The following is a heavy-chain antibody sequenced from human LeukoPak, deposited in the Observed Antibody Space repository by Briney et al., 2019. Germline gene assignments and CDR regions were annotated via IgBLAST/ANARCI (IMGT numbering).Heavy chain of an antibody. D-gene: IGHD3-3*01. CDR1: GFTFSSYW. CDR3: VRVRFLEWLSYPAGGMDV. J-gene: IGHJ6*03. V-gene: IGHV3-7*04. Sequence: AGSLRLSCAASGFTFSSYWWSWLRQAPGKGLEWVANIKQDGSEKYYMYSVKGRFTISRDNDKNSLYLQMNSLRAEDTAVYSCVRVRFLEWLSYPAGGMDVWGKGTTVTVSS. CDR2: IKQDGSEK.